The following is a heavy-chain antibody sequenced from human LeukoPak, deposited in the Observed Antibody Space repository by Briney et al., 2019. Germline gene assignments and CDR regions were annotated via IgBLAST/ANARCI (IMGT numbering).Heavy chain of an antibody. CDR1: GFTFSSYS. CDR3: ARRHGRYFYYYMDV. Sequence: GGSLRLSCAASGFTFSSYSMNWVRQAPGKGLEWVSSISSSSSYIYYADSVKGRFTISRDNAKNSLYLQMNSLRAEDTAVYYCARRHGRYFYYYMDVWGKGTTVTISS. J-gene: IGHJ6*03. D-gene: IGHD1-14*01. CDR2: ISSSSSYI. V-gene: IGHV3-21*01.